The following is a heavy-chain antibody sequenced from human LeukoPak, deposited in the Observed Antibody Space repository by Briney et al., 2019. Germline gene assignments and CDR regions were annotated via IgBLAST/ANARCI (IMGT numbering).Heavy chain of an antibody. CDR2: IYYSGST. CDR3: ARAYCSGGSCHFDY. Sequence: SETLSLTCTVSGGSISSYYWSWIRQPPGKGLEWIGYIYYSGSTNYNPSLKSRVTISVDTSKNQLSLKLSSVTAADTAVYYCARAYCSGGSCHFDYWGQGTLVTVSS. D-gene: IGHD2-15*01. V-gene: IGHV4-59*08. CDR1: GGSISSYY. J-gene: IGHJ4*02.